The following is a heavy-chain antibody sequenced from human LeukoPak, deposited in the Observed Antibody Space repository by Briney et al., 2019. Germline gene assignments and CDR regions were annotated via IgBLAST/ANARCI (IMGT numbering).Heavy chain of an antibody. CDR2: ISTDARTI. CDR1: DFTFSTYT. CDR3: VRGQATAWGLDY. D-gene: IGHD6-13*01. J-gene: IGHJ4*02. V-gene: IGHV3-74*01. Sequence: GGSLRLSCAASDFTFSTYTMNWVRQAPGKGLVWVSHISTDARTITYADFVKGRFTISRDNAKNTLYLQMNSLRAEDTALYYCVRGQATAWGLDYWGQGTLVTVSS.